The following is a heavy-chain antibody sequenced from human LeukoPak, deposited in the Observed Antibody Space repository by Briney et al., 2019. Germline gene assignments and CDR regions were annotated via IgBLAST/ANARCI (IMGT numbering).Heavy chain of an antibody. D-gene: IGHD3-3*01. CDR3: ARRWAILEWLFQGPTDYYYMDV. Sequence: PSETLSLTCAVYGGSFSGYYWSWIRQPPGKGLEWIGEINHSGSTNYNPSLKSRVTISVDTSKNQFSLKLSSVTAADTAVYYCARRWAILEWLFQGPTDYYYMDVWGKGTTVTVSS. CDR2: INHSGST. J-gene: IGHJ6*03. CDR1: GGSFSGYY. V-gene: IGHV4-34*01.